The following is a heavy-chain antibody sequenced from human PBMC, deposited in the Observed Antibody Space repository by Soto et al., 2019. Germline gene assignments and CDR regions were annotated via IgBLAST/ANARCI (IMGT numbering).Heavy chain of an antibody. V-gene: IGHV1-46*01. J-gene: IGHJ4*02. CDR2: INPSSGST. CDR1: GYTFTSYY. D-gene: IGHD6-19*01. CDR3: ARSGRALGSSGWSDY. Sequence: ASVKVSCKASGYTFTSYYMHWVRQAPGQGLEWMGIINPSSGSTSYAQRFQGRVTMTRDTSTSTVYMELSSLRSEDTAVYYCARSGRALGSSGWSDYWAREPWSPSPQ.